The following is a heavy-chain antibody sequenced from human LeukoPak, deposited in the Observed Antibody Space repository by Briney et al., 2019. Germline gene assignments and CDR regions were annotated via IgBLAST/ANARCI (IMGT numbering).Heavy chain of an antibody. D-gene: IGHD6-13*01. CDR2: IHHSGTS. CDR1: GGSISRSDW. Sequence: SETLSLTCAVSGGSISRSDWWSWVRQPPGKGLEWIGEIHHSGTSIYNPSLTSRVTISADKSKNQFSLKVTSVTAADTAVYYCASLMGSGSWYSWFDPWGQGTLVTVSS. CDR3: ASLMGSGSWYSWFDP. J-gene: IGHJ5*02. V-gene: IGHV4-4*02.